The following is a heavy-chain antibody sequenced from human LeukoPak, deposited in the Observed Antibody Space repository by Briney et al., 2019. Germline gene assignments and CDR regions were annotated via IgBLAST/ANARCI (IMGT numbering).Heavy chain of an antibody. CDR2: INHSGST. D-gene: IGHD2-15*01. V-gene: IGHV4-34*01. J-gene: IGHJ4*02. CDR1: GGSFSGYY. Sequence: PSETLSLTCAVYGGSFSGYYWSWIRQPPGKGLEWIGGINHSGSTNYNPSLKSRVTISVDTSKNQFSLKLSSVTAADTAIYYCAHGYCSGGSCFTFSYWGQGTLVTVSS. CDR3: AHGYCSGGSCFTFSY.